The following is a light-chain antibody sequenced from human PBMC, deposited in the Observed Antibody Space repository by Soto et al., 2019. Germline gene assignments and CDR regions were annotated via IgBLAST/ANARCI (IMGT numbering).Light chain of an antibody. CDR2: GAS. J-gene: IGKJ1*01. Sequence: EIVMTQSPATLSVSPGERATLSCRASQSVSSNLAWYQQKPGQAPRLLIYGASTRATGIPARFSGSGSGTEFTLTISSLLSYDFSFYYCQQYNNGTLTFAQGTKVDIK. CDR1: QSVSSN. CDR3: QQYNNGTLT. V-gene: IGKV3-15*01.